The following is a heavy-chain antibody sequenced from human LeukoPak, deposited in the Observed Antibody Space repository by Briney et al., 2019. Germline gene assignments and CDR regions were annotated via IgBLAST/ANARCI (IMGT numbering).Heavy chain of an antibody. J-gene: IGHJ4*02. Sequence: GGSLRLSCAASGFSFSNYAMSWVRQAPGKGLEWGSAISGNGGSLYYADSVKGRFTISRDNSKSALYLQVNSLRAEDTAVYYCAKRDAYDSSGFSPLFDYWGQGTLVTVSS. CDR2: ISGNGGSL. CDR3: AKRDAYDSSGFSPLFDY. D-gene: IGHD3-22*01. CDR1: GFSFSNYA. V-gene: IGHV3-23*01.